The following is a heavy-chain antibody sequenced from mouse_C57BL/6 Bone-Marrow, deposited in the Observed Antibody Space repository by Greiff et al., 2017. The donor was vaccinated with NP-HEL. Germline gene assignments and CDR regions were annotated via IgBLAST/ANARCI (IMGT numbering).Heavy chain of an antibody. V-gene: IGHV10-3*01. D-gene: IGHD1-1*01. CDR1: GFTFNTYA. J-gene: IGHJ1*03. Sequence: EVQVVESGGGLVQPKGSLKLSCAASGFTFNTYAMHWVRQAPGKGLEWVARIRSKSSNYATYYADSVKDRFTISRDDSQSMLYLQMNNLKTEDTAMYYCVRGTTVVPHWYFDVWGTGTTVTVSS. CDR2: IRSKSSNYAT. CDR3: VRGTTVVPHWYFDV.